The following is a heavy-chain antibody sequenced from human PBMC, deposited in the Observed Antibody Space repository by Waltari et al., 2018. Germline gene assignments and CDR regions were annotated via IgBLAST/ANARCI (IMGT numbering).Heavy chain of an antibody. D-gene: IGHD3-22*01. J-gene: IGHJ4*02. CDR2: ISDRGVST. Sequence: EVHLLESGGGLAQPGGSLRLSCAASGFNFISYAMGWVRQAPGKGLEWVSGISDRGVSTKYADSGKGRFTVSRDNSKNTVFLQLNSLRAEDTAIYYCARHLYSIDYLELGNWGQGTLVTVSS. CDR1: GFNFISYA. CDR3: ARHLYSIDYLELGN. V-gene: IGHV3-23*01.